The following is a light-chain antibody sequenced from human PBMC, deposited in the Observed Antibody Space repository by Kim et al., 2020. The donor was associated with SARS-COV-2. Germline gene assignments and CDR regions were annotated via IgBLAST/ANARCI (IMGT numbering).Light chain of an antibody. Sequence: GSVGEGGTTTCRASQDIRNDLGWYQQSPGRAPRRLIYGASSLQSGVPSRFSGSGSGTEFTLTISSLQPEDFATYFCLQHNSYPITFGQGTRLEIK. V-gene: IGKV1-17*01. CDR3: LQHNSYPIT. CDR1: QDIRND. CDR2: GAS. J-gene: IGKJ5*01.